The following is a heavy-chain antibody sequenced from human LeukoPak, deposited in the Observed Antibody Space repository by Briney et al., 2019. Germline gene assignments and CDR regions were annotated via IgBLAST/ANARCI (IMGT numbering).Heavy chain of an antibody. CDR1: GDSVSSNSAA. CDR2: TYYRSKWYN. V-gene: IGHV6-1*01. Sequence: SQTLSLTCAISGDSVSSNSAAWNWIRQSPSRGLEWLGRTYYRSKWYNDYAVSVKSRITINPDTSKNQFSLKLSSVTAADTAVYYCARHIVGALLGAFDIWGQGTMVTVSS. CDR3: ARHIVGALLGAFDI. J-gene: IGHJ3*02. D-gene: IGHD1-26*01.